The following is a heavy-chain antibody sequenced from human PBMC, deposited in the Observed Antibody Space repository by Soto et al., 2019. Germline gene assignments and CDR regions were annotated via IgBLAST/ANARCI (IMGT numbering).Heavy chain of an antibody. V-gene: IGHV4-34*01. J-gene: IGHJ6*02. CDR2: INHSGST. CDR3: ARDTTLAVAETYGMDV. CDR1: GGSFSGYY. Sequence: PSETLSLTCAVYGGSFSGYYWSWIRQPPGKGLEWIGEINHSGSTNYNPSLRSRVTISVDTSKNQFSLKLSSVTAADTAVYYCARDTTLAVAETYGMDVWGQGTTVTVSS. D-gene: IGHD6-19*01.